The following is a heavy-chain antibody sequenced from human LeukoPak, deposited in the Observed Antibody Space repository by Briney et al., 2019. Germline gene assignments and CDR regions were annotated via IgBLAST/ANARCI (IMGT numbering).Heavy chain of an antibody. Sequence: KSGGSLRLSCATSGFTFSSYAMTWVRQAPGKGLEWVGHIKRKVDGGTTDYAAPVKGRFTISRDDSKNTLYLEMNSLKTEDTAMYYCTSTLPYWGQGTLVTVSS. J-gene: IGHJ4*02. V-gene: IGHV3-15*05. CDR2: IKRKVDGGTT. CDR3: TSTLPY. CDR1: GFTFSSYA. D-gene: IGHD2-15*01.